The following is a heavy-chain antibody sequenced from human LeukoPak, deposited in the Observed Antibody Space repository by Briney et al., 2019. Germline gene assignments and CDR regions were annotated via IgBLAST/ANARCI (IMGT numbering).Heavy chain of an antibody. D-gene: IGHD3-3*01. CDR3: AKAVTIFSGFDY. V-gene: IGHV3-23*01. CDR2: ISGSGGST. CDR1: GFTFSSYA. Sequence: PGGSLRLSCVASGFTFSSYAMSWVRQAPGKGLEWVSAISGSGGSTYYADSVKGRFTISRDNSKNTLYLQMNSLRAEDTAVYYCAKAVTIFSGFDYWGQGTLVTVSS. J-gene: IGHJ4*02.